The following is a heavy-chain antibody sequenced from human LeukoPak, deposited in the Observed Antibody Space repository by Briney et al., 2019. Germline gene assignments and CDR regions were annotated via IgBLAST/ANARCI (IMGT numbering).Heavy chain of an antibody. J-gene: IGHJ4*02. CDR2: INPSGGST. CDR3: ARARGYYLDY. D-gene: IGHD2-2*01. Sequence: EASVKVSCKASGYTFTSYGISWVRQAPGQGLEWMGIINPSGGSTSYAQKFQGRVTMTRDTSTSTVYMELSSLRSEDTAVYYCARARGYYLDYWGQGALATVSS. CDR1: GYTFTSYG. V-gene: IGHV1-46*01.